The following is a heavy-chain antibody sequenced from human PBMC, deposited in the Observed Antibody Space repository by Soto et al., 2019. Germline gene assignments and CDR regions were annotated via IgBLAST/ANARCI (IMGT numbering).Heavy chain of an antibody. J-gene: IGHJ6*02. V-gene: IGHV3-33*01. CDR3: ARVTYRSSAAPFRYYGMDV. CDR2: IWYDGGNK. D-gene: IGHD6-6*01. Sequence: QVQLVESGGGVVQPGRSLRLSCAASGFTFRSYGMHWVRQAPGKGLEWVAVIWYDGGNKHYADSVKGRFTISRDNSKNTLYLQMTSLRAEDTAVYYCARVTYRSSAAPFRYYGMDVWGQGTTVTVSS. CDR1: GFTFRSYG.